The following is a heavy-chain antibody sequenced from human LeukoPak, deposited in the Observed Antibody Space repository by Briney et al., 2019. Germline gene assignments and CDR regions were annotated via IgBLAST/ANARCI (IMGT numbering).Heavy chain of an antibody. CDR3: ARDIDY. CDR1: GFTFSSYA. Sequence: GGSLRLSCAASGFTFSSYAMHWVRQAPGKGLEWVAVISYDGSNKYYADSVKGRFTISRDNSKNTLYLQMNSLRAEDTAVYYCARDIDYRGHGTLVTVSS. J-gene: IGHJ4*01. V-gene: IGHV3-30-3*01. CDR2: ISYDGSNK.